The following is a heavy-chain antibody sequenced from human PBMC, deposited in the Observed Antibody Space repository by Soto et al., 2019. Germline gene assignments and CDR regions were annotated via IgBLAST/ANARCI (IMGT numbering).Heavy chain of an antibody. D-gene: IGHD3-9*01. Sequence: GGSLRLSCAASGFTFSSYAMSWVRQAPGKGLEWVSAISGSGGSTYYADSVKGRFTISRDNSKNTLYLQMNSLRAEDTAVYYCAKAVQSLRYFDWFFDYWGQGTLVTVSS. CDR3: AKAVQSLRYFDWFFDY. CDR2: ISGSGGST. V-gene: IGHV3-23*01. J-gene: IGHJ4*02. CDR1: GFTFSSYA.